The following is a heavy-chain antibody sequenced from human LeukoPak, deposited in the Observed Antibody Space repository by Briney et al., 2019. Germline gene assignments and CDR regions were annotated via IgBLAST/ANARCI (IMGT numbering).Heavy chain of an antibody. Sequence: GASVTVSCKASGYIFSTYVITWVRQAPGQGLEWMGWVSTYDDNTNYAQKFQGRIPMTTDTSMSTAYMELRSLTFDDTAMYYCAREYYDGSGYGPDYWGQGTLVTVSS. V-gene: IGHV1-18*01. CDR1: GYIFSTYV. D-gene: IGHD3-22*01. J-gene: IGHJ4*02. CDR2: VSTYDDNT. CDR3: AREYYDGSGYGPDY.